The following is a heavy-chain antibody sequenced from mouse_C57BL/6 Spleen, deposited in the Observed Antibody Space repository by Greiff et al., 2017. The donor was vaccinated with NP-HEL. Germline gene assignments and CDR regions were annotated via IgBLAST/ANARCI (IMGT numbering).Heavy chain of an antibody. CDR3: ARTPIYYGYDGYAMDY. V-gene: IGHV1-82*01. J-gene: IGHJ4*01. CDR1: GYAFSSSW. Sequence: QVQLKQSGPELVKPGASVKISCKASGYAFSSSWMNWVKQRPGKGLEWIGRIYPGDGDTNYNGKFKGKATLTADKSSSTAYMQLSSLTSEDSAVYFCARTPIYYGYDGYAMDYWGQGTSVTVSS. CDR2: IYPGDGDT. D-gene: IGHD2-2*01.